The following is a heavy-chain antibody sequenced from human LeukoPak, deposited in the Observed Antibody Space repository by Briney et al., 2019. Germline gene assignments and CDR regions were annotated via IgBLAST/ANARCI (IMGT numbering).Heavy chain of an antibody. CDR3: ARVWSSGWPDPKANFDY. J-gene: IGHJ4*02. Sequence: GGSLRLSCAASGFTFSSYSMNSVRQAPGKGLEWVSYISSSSSTINYADSVKGRFTISRDNAKNSLYLQMNSLRAEDTAVYYCARVWSSGWPDPKANFDYWGQGTLVTVSS. CDR1: GFTFSSYS. D-gene: IGHD6-19*01. CDR2: ISSSSSTI. V-gene: IGHV3-48*01.